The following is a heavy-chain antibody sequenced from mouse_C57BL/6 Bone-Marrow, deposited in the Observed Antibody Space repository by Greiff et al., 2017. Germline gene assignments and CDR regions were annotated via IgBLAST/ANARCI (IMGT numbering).Heavy chain of an antibody. CDR3: AILYFRLRRWGYYAMDY. J-gene: IGHJ4*01. CDR1: GYTFTSYG. CDR2: IYPRSGNT. D-gene: IGHD2-12*01. Sequence: QVQLLQSGAELARPGASVKLSCKASGYTFTSYGISWVKQRTGKGLEWIGEIYPRSGNTYYNEKLKGKATLTADKSSSTAYMELRSLTSEDSAVSFCAILYFRLRRWGYYAMDYWGRGTSVTVTA. V-gene: IGHV1-81*01.